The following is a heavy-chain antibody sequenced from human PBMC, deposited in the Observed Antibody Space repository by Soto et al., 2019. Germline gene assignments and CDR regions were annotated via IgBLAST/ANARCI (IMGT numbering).Heavy chain of an antibody. Sequence: QVQLVEFGGGVAQPGGSLRLSCVASEFTFSSSGMHWVRQAPGKGLEWVASISYDESEKYNTDSVKGRFTISRDNSKNTLFLQMNSLRGEDTAVYFCAKDMGPAASSWGMDVWGQGTTVTVSS. CDR1: EFTFSSSG. V-gene: IGHV3-30*18. D-gene: IGHD2-2*01. J-gene: IGHJ6*02. CDR2: ISYDESEK. CDR3: AKDMGPAASSWGMDV.